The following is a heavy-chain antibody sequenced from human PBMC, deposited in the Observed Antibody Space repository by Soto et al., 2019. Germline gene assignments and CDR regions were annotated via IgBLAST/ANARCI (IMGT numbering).Heavy chain of an antibody. D-gene: IGHD3-22*01. CDR1: GFNFSGYV. Sequence: GGSLRLSCTASGFNFSGYVVHWVRQAPGRGLEWMAFISFDGSNEYYADFVKGRFTISRDNSKNMIYLQLNSLRADDAAVYFCAREGYYDSRGYPYGIDVWGQGTTVTVSS. CDR2: ISFDGSNE. J-gene: IGHJ6*02. V-gene: IGHV3-30-3*01. CDR3: AREGYYDSRGYPYGIDV.